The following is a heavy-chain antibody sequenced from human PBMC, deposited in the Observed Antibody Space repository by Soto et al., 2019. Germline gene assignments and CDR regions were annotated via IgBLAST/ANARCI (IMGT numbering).Heavy chain of an antibody. CDR1: GGSISNYY. V-gene: IGHV4-59*08. CDR2: IYCTGST. D-gene: IGHD3-10*01. CDR3: ARHDYYGSGSYYDS. J-gene: IGHJ4*02. Sequence: SETLSLTCTVSGGSISNYYWSWIRKPPGKGLEWIGYIYCTGSTNYSPSLKSRVTISLDTSKKQFSLKLNSVTAADTAVYYCARHDYYGSGSYYDSWGQGTLVTVSS.